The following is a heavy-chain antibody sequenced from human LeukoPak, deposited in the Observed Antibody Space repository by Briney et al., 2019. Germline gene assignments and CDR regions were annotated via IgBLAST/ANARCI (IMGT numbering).Heavy chain of an antibody. J-gene: IGHJ6*03. CDR3: ARGISSSSSSYYYYYYMDV. D-gene: IGHD6-6*01. CDR2: INYSGST. V-gene: IGHV4-34*01. CDR1: GGSFSGYY. Sequence: SSETLSLTCAVYGGSFSGYYWTWIRQPPGKGLEWIGEINYSGSTNYNPSLKSRVTISVDTSKNQFSLRLSSVTAADTAIYYCARGISSSSSSYYYYYYMDVWGKGTTVTASS.